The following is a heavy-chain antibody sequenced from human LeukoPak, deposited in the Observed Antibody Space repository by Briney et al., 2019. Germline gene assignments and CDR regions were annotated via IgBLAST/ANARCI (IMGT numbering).Heavy chain of an antibody. CDR2: ISGSGGST. V-gene: IGHV3-23*01. CDR1: GFTFSSYA. J-gene: IGHJ6*02. D-gene: IGHD3-10*01. Sequence: GSLRLSCAASGFTFSSYAMSWVRQAPGKGLEWVSAISGSGGSTYYADSVKGRFTISRDNSKNTLYLQMNSLRAEDTAVYYCAKDPPTYYYGSGSSHGGMDVWGQGTTVTVSS. CDR3: AKDPPTYYYGSGSSHGGMDV.